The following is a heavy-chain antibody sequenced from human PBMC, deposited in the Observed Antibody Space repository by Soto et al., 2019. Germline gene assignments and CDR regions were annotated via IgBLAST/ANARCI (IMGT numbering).Heavy chain of an antibody. CDR3: ARGGTDAFDF. V-gene: IGHV3-21*01. CDR1: GFTFSSYS. Sequence: EVQLVESGGGLVKPGGSLRLSCAASGFTFSSYSMNWVRQAPGKGLEWVSSISSSSSYIYYADSVKGRFTLSRDNAKNSLYLHMNSLTAEDTAVYYCARGGTDAFDFWGQGRMVTVAS. CDR2: ISSSSSYI. D-gene: IGHD3-16*01. J-gene: IGHJ3*01.